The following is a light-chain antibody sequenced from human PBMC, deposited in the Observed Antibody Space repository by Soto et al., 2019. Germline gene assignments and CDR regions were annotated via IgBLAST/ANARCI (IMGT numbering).Light chain of an antibody. CDR1: QGICSW. J-gene: IGKJ3*01. Sequence: DIQMTQSPSSVSASVGDRVTITCRASQGICSWLGWYQQKPGKAPKLLIYAAASLQSGVPSRFSATFSGTEFTLTISSLQPEDLATYFCRQANSFPLTFGAGTKVDLK. CDR3: RQANSFPLT. CDR2: AAA. V-gene: IGKV1-12*01.